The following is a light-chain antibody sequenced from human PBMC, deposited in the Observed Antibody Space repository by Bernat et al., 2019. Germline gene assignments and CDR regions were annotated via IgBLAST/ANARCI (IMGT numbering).Light chain of an antibody. CDR2: KAS. CDR3: QQYDNLP. V-gene: IGKV1-33*01. J-gene: IGKJ4*01. CDR1: QTINIW. Sequence: DIHLTQSPSTLSAFLGDRVTITCRANQTINIWLAWFQQKPGRAPDLLIYKASNLQTGVPSRFSGSGSGTDFTFTISSLQPEDIATYYCQQYDNLPFGGGTKVEIK.